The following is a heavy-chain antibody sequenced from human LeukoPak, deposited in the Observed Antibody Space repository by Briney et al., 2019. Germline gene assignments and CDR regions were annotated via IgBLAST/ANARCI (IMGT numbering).Heavy chain of an antibody. CDR3: ARAKDKCFNP. J-gene: IGHJ5*02. CDR1: GFTFSSGW. Sequence: GGSLRLSCAASGFTFSSGWMSWFRQAPGKGLEWVAEIKQDGSEKFYVDSVKGRFTISRDNAKNSLYLEMNSLRNEDKAVYHCARAKDKCFNPWGQGTLVTVSS. CDR2: IKQDGSEK. V-gene: IGHV3-7*01.